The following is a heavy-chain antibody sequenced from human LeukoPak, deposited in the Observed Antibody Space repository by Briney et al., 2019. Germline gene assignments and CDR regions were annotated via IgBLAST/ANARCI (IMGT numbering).Heavy chain of an antibody. Sequence: PGGSLRLSCAASGFTFSSYAMHWVRQAPGKGLEWVAVISYDGSNKYYADSVKGRFTISRDNSKNTLYLQMNSLRAEDTAVYYCARDGPMVRGVISAKHQNYYYYYGMDVWGQGTTVTVSS. V-gene: IGHV3-30-3*01. CDR1: GFTFSSYA. CDR3: ARDGPMVRGVISAKHQNYYYYYGMDV. D-gene: IGHD3-10*01. J-gene: IGHJ6*02. CDR2: ISYDGSNK.